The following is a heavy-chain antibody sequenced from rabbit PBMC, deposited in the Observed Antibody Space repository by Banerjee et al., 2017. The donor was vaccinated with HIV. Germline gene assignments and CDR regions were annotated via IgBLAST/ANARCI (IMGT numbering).Heavy chain of an antibody. D-gene: IGHD1-1*01. CDR2: IYVGSGGYT. V-gene: IGHV1S45*01. CDR3: ARDRKPSGSGNGVYSDCLDL. Sequence: QEQLEESGGDLVKPGASLTLTCTASGFSFSSSYWMCWVRQAPGKGLELIACIYVGSGGYTYYASWAKGRFTISKTSSTTVTLQMTSLTAADTATYFCARDRKPSGSGNGVYSDCLDLWGPGTLVTVS. CDR1: GFSFSSSYW. J-gene: IGHJ5*01.